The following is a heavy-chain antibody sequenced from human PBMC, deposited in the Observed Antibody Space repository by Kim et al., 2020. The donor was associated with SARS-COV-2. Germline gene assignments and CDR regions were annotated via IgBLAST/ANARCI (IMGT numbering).Heavy chain of an antibody. CDR1: GGTFSSYA. Sequence: SVKVSCKASGGTFSSYAISWVRQAPGQGLEWMGGIIPIFGTANYAQKFQGRVTITADESTSTAYMELSSLRSEDTAVYYCARVFEYSSGRRNYYGMDVWGQGTTVTVSS. CDR2: IIPIFGTA. J-gene: IGHJ6*02. D-gene: IGHD6-19*01. CDR3: ARVFEYSSGRRNYYGMDV. V-gene: IGHV1-69*13.